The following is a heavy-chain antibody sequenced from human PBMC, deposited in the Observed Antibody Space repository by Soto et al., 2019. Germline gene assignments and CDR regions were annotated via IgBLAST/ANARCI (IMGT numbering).Heavy chain of an antibody. J-gene: IGHJ4*02. V-gene: IGHV3-23*01. Sequence: EVQLLESGGGLVQPGGSLRLSCAASGFTFSSYAMSWVRQAPGKGLEWVSAISGSGGSTYYADSVKGRFTISRDNSKNTLYLQMNSLRAEDTAVYYCAKEGGYCSGGSCKYYFDYWGQETLVTVSS. CDR3: AKEGGYCSGGSCKYYFDY. CDR2: ISGSGGST. CDR1: GFTFSSYA. D-gene: IGHD2-15*01.